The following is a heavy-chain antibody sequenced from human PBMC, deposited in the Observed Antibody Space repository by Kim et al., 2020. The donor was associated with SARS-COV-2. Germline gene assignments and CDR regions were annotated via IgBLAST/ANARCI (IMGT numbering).Heavy chain of an antibody. J-gene: IGHJ4*02. CDR3: ARESRGYFDWLPYYFDH. CDR2: IYYSGST. D-gene: IGHD3-9*01. Sequence: SETLSLTCTVSGGSISSSSYYWGWIRQAPGKGLEWIGSIYYSGSTYFNPSLKSRVTISVDTSKNQLSLKLSTVTAADTAVYYCARESRGYFDWLPYYFDHWGQGTLVIVSS. CDR1: GGSISSSSYY. V-gene: IGHV4-39*07.